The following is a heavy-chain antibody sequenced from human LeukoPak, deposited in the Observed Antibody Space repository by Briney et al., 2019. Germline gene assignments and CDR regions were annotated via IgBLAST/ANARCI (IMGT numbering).Heavy chain of an antibody. Sequence: SETLSLTCSVSGGSISSYYWSWIRQPAGKGLEWIGRFYSSGNTNYNPSLQSRVNMSVDTSKNQFSLKLSSLTAAGTAVYYCARDRSGSSGYCSAVDIWGRGTMVTVSS. V-gene: IGHV4-4*07. CDR2: FYSSGNT. D-gene: IGHD3-22*01. CDR1: GGSISSYY. CDR3: ARDRSGSSGYCSAVDI. J-gene: IGHJ3*02.